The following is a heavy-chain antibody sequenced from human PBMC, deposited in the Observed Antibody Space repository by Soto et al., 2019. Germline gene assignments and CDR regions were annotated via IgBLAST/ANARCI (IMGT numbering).Heavy chain of an antibody. CDR2: IYYSGST. V-gene: IGHV4-59*01. Sequence: NPSETLSLTCTVSGGSISSYYWSWIRQPPGKGLEWIGYIYYSGSTNYNPSLKSRVTISVDTSKNQFSLKLSSVTAADTAVYYCARIWSGYYTVDYWGQGTLVTVSS. CDR1: GGSISSYY. J-gene: IGHJ4*02. D-gene: IGHD3-3*01. CDR3: ARIWSGYYTVDY.